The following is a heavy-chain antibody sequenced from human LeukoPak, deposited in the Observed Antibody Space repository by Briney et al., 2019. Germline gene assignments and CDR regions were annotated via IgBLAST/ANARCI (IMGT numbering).Heavy chain of an antibody. V-gene: IGHV4-30-4*07. Sequence: PSQTLSLTCAVSGGSISSGGYSWSWIRQPPGRGVEWLGYIYYSGSTYYNPSLKSRVTISVDTSKNQFSLKLSSVTAADTAVYYCARDSSGSYGGSDWFDPWGQGTLVTVSS. D-gene: IGHD1-26*01. CDR3: ARDSSGSYGGSDWFDP. CDR2: IYYSGST. CDR1: GGSISSGGYS. J-gene: IGHJ5*02.